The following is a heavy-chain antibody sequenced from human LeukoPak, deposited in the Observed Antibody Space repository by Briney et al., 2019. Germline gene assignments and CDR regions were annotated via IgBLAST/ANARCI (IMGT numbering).Heavy chain of an antibody. D-gene: IGHD6-13*01. CDR2: INHSGST. V-gene: IGHV4-34*01. Sequence: SETLSLTCAVYGGSFSGYYWSWIRQPPGKGLEWIGEINHSGSTNYNPSLKSRVTISVDTSKNQFSLKLSSVTAADTAVYYCARVAAAGFCFDYWGQGTLVTVSS. J-gene: IGHJ4*02. CDR3: ARVAAAGFCFDY. CDR1: GGSFSGYY.